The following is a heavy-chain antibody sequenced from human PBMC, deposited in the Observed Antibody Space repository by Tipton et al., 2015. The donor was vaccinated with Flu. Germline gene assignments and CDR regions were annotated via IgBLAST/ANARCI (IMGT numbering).Heavy chain of an antibody. CDR2: VYPSGGRT. CDR1: GYTFANYN. Sequence: QLVQSGAEVKKPGASVKVSCKASGYTFANYNMHWVRQAPGQGLGWMGIVYPSGGRTSYSKSLQSRVSMTYDTSTNTVYMELSSLRFEDTAVYYCARAIRGDYGASATRDFWGQGTLVTVSS. CDR3: ARAIRGDYGASATRDF. V-gene: IGHV1-46*01. D-gene: IGHD4-17*01. J-gene: IGHJ4*02.